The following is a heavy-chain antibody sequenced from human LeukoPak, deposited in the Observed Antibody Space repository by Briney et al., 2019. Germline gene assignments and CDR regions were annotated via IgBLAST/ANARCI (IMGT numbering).Heavy chain of an antibody. CDR3: ARPFRGYSYGYYY. CDR1: GGSFSGYY. V-gene: IGHV4-34*01. Sequence: PSETLSLTCAVYGGSFSGYYWSWIRQPPGKGLEWIGEINHSGSTNYNPSLKSRVTISVDTSKNQFSLKLSSVTAADTAVYYCARPFRGYSYGYYYWGQGTLVTVSS. CDR2: INHSGST. D-gene: IGHD5-18*01. J-gene: IGHJ4*02.